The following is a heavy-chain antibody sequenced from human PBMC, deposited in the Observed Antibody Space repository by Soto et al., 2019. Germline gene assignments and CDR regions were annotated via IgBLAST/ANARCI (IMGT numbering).Heavy chain of an antibody. J-gene: IGHJ4*02. CDR1: GFTFRSYA. Sequence: GGSLGLSCAASGFTFRSYAMSWVRQAPGKGLEWLSVISGSGGSPSYADSVQGRFVISRDNARNTLYLHMNSLRAEDTAMYYCAKARCTTTDCYVPDYWGRGTLVTVSS. CDR3: AKARCTTTDCYVPDY. V-gene: IGHV3-23*01. CDR2: ISGSGGSP. D-gene: IGHD1-26*01.